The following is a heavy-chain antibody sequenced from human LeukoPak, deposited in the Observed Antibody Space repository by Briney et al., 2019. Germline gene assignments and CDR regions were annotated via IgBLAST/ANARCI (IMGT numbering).Heavy chain of an antibody. CDR1: GFTFSNAW. Sequence: GGSLRLSCAASGFTFSNAWMSWVRQAPGKGLEWVGRIKSKIDGGTTDYAAPVKGRFTISRDDSKNTLYLQMNSLKTEDTAVYYCTTDPDYVWGSYNYWGQGTLVTVSS. CDR2: IKSKIDGGTT. D-gene: IGHD3-16*01. J-gene: IGHJ4*02. V-gene: IGHV3-15*01. CDR3: TTDPDYVWGSYNY.